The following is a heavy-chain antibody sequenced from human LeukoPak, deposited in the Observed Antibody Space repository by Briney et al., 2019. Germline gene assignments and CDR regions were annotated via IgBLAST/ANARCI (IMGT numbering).Heavy chain of an antibody. CDR3: ARDWAGFVFGIYNYYMDV. V-gene: IGHV3-48*03. CDR2: IDSNSRTI. Sequence: GGSLRLSCAASGFTFSTYEMDWVRQAPGKGLEWISYIDSNSRTIHYADSVRGRFTISRDNAKNSLYLQMNSLRAEDTAVYYCARDWAGFVFGIYNYYMDVWGKGTTVTVSS. J-gene: IGHJ6*03. CDR1: GFTFSTYE. D-gene: IGHD3-10*02.